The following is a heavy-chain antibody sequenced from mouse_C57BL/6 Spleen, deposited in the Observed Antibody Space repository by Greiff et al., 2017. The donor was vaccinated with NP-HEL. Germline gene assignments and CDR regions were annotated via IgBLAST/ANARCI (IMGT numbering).Heavy chain of an antibody. CDR3: ASSGPDY. CDR2: IDPNSGGT. CDR1: GYTFTSYW. D-gene: IGHD6-1*01. V-gene: IGHV1-72*01. Sequence: QVQLQQPGAELVRPGSSVKLSCKASGYTFTSYWMHWVKQRPIQGLEWIGRIDPNSGGTKYNEKFKSKATLTVDKPSSTAYMQLSSLTSEDSAVYYCASSGPDYWGQGTTLPVSS. J-gene: IGHJ2*01.